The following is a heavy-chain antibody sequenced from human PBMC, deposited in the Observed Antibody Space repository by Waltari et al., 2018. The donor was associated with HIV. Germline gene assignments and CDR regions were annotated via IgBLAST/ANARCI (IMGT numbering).Heavy chain of an antibody. J-gene: IGHJ6*02. D-gene: IGHD4-4*01. Sequence: EVKLVESGGGLVQPGGSLRLPWAASGFTVSTNYMSWVRQAPGMVLEWVLLIDSDGNTRYEDSVKGIFTISRDSSKNMVYLQMKRLRGEDTAVYYCANSDDYSNYYYGMDVWGQGTTVTVSS. CDR3: ANSDDYSNYYYGMDV. V-gene: IGHV3-66*01. CDR1: GFTVSTNY. CDR2: IDSDGNT.